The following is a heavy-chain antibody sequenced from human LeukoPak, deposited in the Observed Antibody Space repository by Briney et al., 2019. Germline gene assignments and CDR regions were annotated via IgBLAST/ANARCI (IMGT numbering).Heavy chain of an antibody. V-gene: IGHV1-18*01. Sequence: ASVNVSCKASGYTFTRYGMNWVRHAPGQGLEWMGWISTYNGDTEYAQKMQGRVSMTRETSTTTAYMELRSLRFDETAVYYCARDMGLRFLEWPFDPWGQGTLVSVSS. CDR1: GYTFTRYG. D-gene: IGHD3-3*01. J-gene: IGHJ5*02. CDR3: ARDMGLRFLEWPFDP. CDR2: ISTYNGDT.